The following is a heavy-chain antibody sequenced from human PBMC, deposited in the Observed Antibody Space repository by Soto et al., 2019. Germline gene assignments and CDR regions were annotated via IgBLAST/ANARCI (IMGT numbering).Heavy chain of an antibody. D-gene: IGHD3-16*01. Sequence: QVQLVESGGGVVQPGRSLRLSCAASGFTFSSYAMHWVRRAPGKGLEWMAVMSYDGSNKYYADSVKGRFTISRDNSKNTLYRKLNRLSPEDTALYHCGREGGAYWGQGTLVIVSS. J-gene: IGHJ4*02. CDR1: GFTFSSYA. V-gene: IGHV3-30-3*01. CDR2: MSYDGSNK. CDR3: GREGGAY.